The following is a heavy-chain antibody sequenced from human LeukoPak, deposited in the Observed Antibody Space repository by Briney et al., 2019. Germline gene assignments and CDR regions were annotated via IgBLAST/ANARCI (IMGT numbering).Heavy chain of an antibody. J-gene: IGHJ6*02. Sequence: GGSLRLSCAASGFTVSGYDMPWVHQATGKGLEWVSTFGTAGDTYYSDSVKGRFTISRENAKNSLYLQMNSLRGGDTAVYYCAREKVLAVAGTNYYYGMDVWGQGTTVTVS. CDR2: FGTAGDT. V-gene: IGHV3-13*01. CDR3: AREKVLAVAGTNYYYGMDV. D-gene: IGHD6-19*01. CDR1: GFTVSGYD.